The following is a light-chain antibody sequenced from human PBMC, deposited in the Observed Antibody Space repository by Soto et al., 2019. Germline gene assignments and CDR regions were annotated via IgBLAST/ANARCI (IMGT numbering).Light chain of an antibody. CDR3: CSYAGSFTWL. CDR1: SSDVGNYNY. CDR2: EVS. V-gene: IGLV2-11*01. Sequence: SALTQPRSVSGSPGQSVTISCTGTSSDVGNYNYVSWYQQYPGKAPKLMIYEVSKRPSGVPDRFSGSKSGNTASLTIAVLQTEDDADYYCCSYAGSFTWLFGGGTKLTVL. J-gene: IGLJ3*02.